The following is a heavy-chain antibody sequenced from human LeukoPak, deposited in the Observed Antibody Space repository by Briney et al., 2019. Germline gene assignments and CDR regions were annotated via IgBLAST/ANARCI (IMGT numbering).Heavy chain of an antibody. CDR3: ARDRGYYFDY. D-gene: IGHD1-26*01. J-gene: IGHJ4*02. CDR1: GFTFRSYW. CDR2: INQGGSVK. Sequence: GGSLRLSCAASGFTFRSYWMSWVRQAPGKGLEWVANINQGGSVKYYVDSVKGRFTISRDDAKNSLYLQMNSLRAEDTAVYYCARDRGYYFDYWGQGTLVTVSS. V-gene: IGHV3-7*01.